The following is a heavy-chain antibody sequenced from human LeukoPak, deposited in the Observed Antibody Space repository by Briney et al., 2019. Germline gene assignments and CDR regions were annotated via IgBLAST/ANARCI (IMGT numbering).Heavy chain of an antibody. CDR3: AADVDGYNDHYDAFDI. J-gene: IGHJ3*02. CDR1: GFTFTSSA. Sequence: SVKVSCKASGFTFTSSAMQCVRQARGQRLEWIGWIIVGSGNTNYAQKLQERVTITRDMSTSTAYMELSSLRSEDTAVYYCAADVDGYNDHYDAFDIWGQGTMVTVSS. V-gene: IGHV1-58*02. CDR2: IIVGSGNT. D-gene: IGHD5-24*01.